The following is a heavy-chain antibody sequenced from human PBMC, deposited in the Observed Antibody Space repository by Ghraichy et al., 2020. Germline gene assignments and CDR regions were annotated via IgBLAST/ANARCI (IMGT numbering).Heavy chain of an antibody. CDR2: MDPGDSDT. CDR3: VSRHDYDAFAI. J-gene: IGHJ3*02. V-gene: IGHV5-51*01. Sequence: GESLNISCKGSGYSFTGYWIGWVRQMPGKGLEWMGIMDPGDSDTRYSPSVQGQVTISADKSVSTAYLQWSSLKASDTAMYYCVSRHDYDAFAIWGQGTMVTVSS. D-gene: IGHD4-11*01. CDR1: GYSFTGYW.